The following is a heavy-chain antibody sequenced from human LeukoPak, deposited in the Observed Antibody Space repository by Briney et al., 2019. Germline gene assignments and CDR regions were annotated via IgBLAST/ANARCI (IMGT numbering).Heavy chain of an antibody. D-gene: IGHD6-6*01. CDR3: ARDEYSSSSCDY. J-gene: IGHJ4*02. CDR2: ISGSGDRT. CDR1: GFTFSYYG. Sequence: GGTLRLSCAASGFTFSYYGMNWVRQAPGKGLEWVSGISGSGDRTYYEDSVKGRFTISRDNSKNTLYLQMNSLRAEDTAVYYCARDEYSSSSCDYWGQGTLVTVSS. V-gene: IGHV3-23*01.